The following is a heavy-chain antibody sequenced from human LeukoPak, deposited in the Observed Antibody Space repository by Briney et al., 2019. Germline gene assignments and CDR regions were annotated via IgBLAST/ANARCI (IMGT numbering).Heavy chain of an antibody. D-gene: IGHD3-22*01. CDR1: GGSISSSSYY. CDR2: IYYSGST. Sequence: SETLSLTCTVSGGSISSSSYYWGWIRQPPGKGLEWIGSIYYSGSTYYNPSLKSRVTISVDTSKNQFSLKLSSVTAADTAVYYCARDSRLVVAHGGWFDPWGQGTLVTVSS. CDR3: ARDSRLVVAHGGWFDP. J-gene: IGHJ5*02. V-gene: IGHV4-39*07.